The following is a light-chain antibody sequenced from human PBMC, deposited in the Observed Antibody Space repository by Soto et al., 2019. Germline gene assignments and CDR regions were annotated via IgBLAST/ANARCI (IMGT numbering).Light chain of an antibody. CDR1: QSVSTW. Sequence: DIQMTQSPSTLSASVGDRVTITCRASQSVSTWLAWYQQIPGKAPKLLIYDVSTLESGVPSRFSGSGSGTEFTLTISSLQPDDFATYFCQHYHSYPWTFGQGTKVEIK. CDR3: QHYHSYPWT. CDR2: DVS. V-gene: IGKV1-5*01. J-gene: IGKJ1*01.